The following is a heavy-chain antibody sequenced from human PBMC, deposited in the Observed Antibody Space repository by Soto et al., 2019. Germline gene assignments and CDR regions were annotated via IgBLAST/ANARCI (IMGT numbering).Heavy chain of an antibody. CDR2: ISSSSSTI. CDR1: GFTFSSYS. D-gene: IGHD6-6*01. J-gene: IGHJ4*02. V-gene: IGHV3-48*02. Sequence: GGSLRLSCAASGFTFSSYSMNWVRQAPGKGLEWVSYISSSSSTIYYADSMKGRFTISRDNAKNSLYLQMNSLRDEDTAVYYCARDLSLYSSSSVVFYFDYWGQGTLVTVSS. CDR3: ARDLSLYSSSSVVFYFDY.